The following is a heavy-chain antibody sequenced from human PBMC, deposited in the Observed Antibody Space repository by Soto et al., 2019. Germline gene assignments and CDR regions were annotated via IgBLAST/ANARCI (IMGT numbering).Heavy chain of an antibody. CDR3: ARDTFHDSSSYYTDY. D-gene: IGHD3-22*01. CDR2: ISSSGSTI. Sequence: PGGSLRLSCAASGFTFSDYYMSWIRQAPGKGLEWVSYISSSGSTIYYADSVKGRFTISRDNAKNSLYLQMNGLRAEDTAVYYCARDTFHDSSSYYTDYWGQGTLVTVSS. CDR1: GFTFSDYY. J-gene: IGHJ4*02. V-gene: IGHV3-11*01.